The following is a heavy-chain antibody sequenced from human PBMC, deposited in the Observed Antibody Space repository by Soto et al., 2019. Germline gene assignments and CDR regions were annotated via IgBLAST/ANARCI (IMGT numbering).Heavy chain of an antibody. CDR1: GFSFSNHA. J-gene: IGHJ4*02. D-gene: IGHD2-15*01. V-gene: IGHV3-30-3*01. CDR2: IAYDGNSK. CDR3: ARGREWELLLKHRHGSDF. Sequence: GGSLRLSCAASGFSFSNHAMHWVRQAPGKGLEWVAVIAYDGNSKYYGDPVRGRFTISRDNSKNVLFLQLNRPRVEDTAVYYCARGREWELLLKHRHGSDFWGQGTLVTVSS.